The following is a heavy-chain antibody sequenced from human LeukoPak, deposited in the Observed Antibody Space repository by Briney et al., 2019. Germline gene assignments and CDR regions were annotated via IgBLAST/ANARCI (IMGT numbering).Heavy chain of an antibody. CDR2: IWYDRSNK. CDR1: GFTFSSYG. J-gene: IGHJ4*02. CDR3: ARDDSSGYYFSKY. Sequence: GGSLSLSCAASGFTFSSYGMHWVRQAPGKGLEWVAVIWYDRSNKYYADSVKGRFTISRDNSKNTLYLQMNSLRAEDTAVYYCARDDSSGYYFSKYWGQGTLVTVSS. V-gene: IGHV3-33*01. D-gene: IGHD3-22*01.